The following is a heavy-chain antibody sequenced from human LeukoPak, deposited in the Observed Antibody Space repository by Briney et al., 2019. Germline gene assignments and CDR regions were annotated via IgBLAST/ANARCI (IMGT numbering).Heavy chain of an antibody. D-gene: IGHD3-9*01. V-gene: IGHV5-51*01. J-gene: IGHJ4*02. CDR2: IYPGDSDT. Sequence: GASLKISCKGSGSSFTSYWIGWVRQMPGKGLEWMGIIYPGDSDTRYSPSFQGQVTISADKSISTAYLQWSSLKASDTAMYYCARHVAHYYDILTGYSIDYWGQGTLVTVSS. CDR1: GSSFTSYW. CDR3: ARHVAHYYDILTGYSIDY.